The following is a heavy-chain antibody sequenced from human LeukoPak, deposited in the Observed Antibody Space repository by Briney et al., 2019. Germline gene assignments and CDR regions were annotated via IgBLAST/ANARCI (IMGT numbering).Heavy chain of an antibody. CDR3: ARVRADWYFDL. J-gene: IGHJ2*01. Sequence: SETLSLTCTVSGGXISSSSYYWGWIRQPPGKGLEWRGSIYYSGSTYYNSSLKSRVTISVDTSKNQFSLKLSSVTAADTAVYYCARVRADWYFDLWGRGTLVTVSS. V-gene: IGHV4-39*01. D-gene: IGHD3-16*01. CDR2: IYYSGST. CDR1: GGXISSSSYY.